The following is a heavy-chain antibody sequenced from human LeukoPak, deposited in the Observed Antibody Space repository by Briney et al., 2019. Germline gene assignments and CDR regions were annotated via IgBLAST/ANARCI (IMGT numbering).Heavy chain of an antibody. CDR2: INHSGST. J-gene: IGHJ6*03. Sequence: PSETLSLTCAVYGGSFSGYYWSWIRQPPGKGLEWIGEINHSGSTNYNPSLKSRVTISVDTSKNQFSLKLSSVTAADTAVYYCARVRYYDFWSGYPNYYYYMDVWGKGTTVTVSS. CDR1: GGSFSGYY. D-gene: IGHD3-3*01. CDR3: ARVRYYDFWSGYPNYYYYMDV. V-gene: IGHV4-34*01.